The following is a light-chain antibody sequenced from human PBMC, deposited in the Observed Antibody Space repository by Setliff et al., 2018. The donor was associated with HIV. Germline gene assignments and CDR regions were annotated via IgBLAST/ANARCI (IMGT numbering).Light chain of an antibody. CDR2: GVS. CDR1: SSDVNGYNY. J-gene: IGLJ1*01. V-gene: IGLV2-14*01. Sequence: QSVLTQSASVSGSPGQSITISCTGTSSDVNGYNYVSWYQQHPGKAPKLMIYGVSNRPSGVSNRFSGSKSGNTASLTISGLQAEDEADYYCSSYTSSSTPDVFGTGTKGTVL. CDR3: SSYTSSSTPDV.